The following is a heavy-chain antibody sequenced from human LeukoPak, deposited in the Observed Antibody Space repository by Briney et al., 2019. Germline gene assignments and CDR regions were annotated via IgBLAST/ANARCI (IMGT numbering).Heavy chain of an antibody. CDR2: IIPIFGTA. CDR3: GTGGCSGGSCHIDY. D-gene: IGHD2-15*01. J-gene: IGHJ4*02. V-gene: IGHV1-69*05. CDR1: GGTFSSYA. Sequence: EASVKVSCKASGGTFSSYAIRWVRRAPGQGLEWMGGIIPIFGTANYAQKFQGRVTITTDESTSTAYMELSSLRSEDTAVYYCGTGGCSGGSCHIDYWGQGTLVTVSS.